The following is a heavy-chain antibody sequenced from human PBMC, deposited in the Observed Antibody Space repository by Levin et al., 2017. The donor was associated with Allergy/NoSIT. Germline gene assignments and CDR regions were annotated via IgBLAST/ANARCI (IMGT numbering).Heavy chain of an antibody. Sequence: ETLSLTCAASGFTFSSYAMSWVRQAPGKGLEWVSAISGSGGSTYYADSVKGRFTISRDNSKNTLYLQMNSLRAEDTAVYYCARCRTYYDILTGYYPGPVNYWGQGTLVTVSS. D-gene: IGHD3-9*01. CDR3: ARCRTYYDILTGYYPGPVNY. J-gene: IGHJ4*02. CDR2: ISGSGGST. V-gene: IGHV3-23*01. CDR1: GFTFSSYA.